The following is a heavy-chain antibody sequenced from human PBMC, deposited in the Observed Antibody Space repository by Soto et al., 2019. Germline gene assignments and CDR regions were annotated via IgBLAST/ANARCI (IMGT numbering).Heavy chain of an antibody. CDR1: GGTFSSYT. CDR2: IIPILGIA. CDR3: ARDKRIAVAGTPYYYYGMDV. V-gene: IGHV1-69*08. J-gene: IGHJ6*02. D-gene: IGHD6-19*01. Sequence: QVQLVQSGAEVKKPGSSVKVSCKASGGTFSSYTISWVRLAPGQGLEWMGRIIPILGIANYAQKFQGRVTITADKSTSTAYMELSSLRSEDTAVYYCARDKRIAVAGTPYYYYGMDVWGQGTTVTVSS.